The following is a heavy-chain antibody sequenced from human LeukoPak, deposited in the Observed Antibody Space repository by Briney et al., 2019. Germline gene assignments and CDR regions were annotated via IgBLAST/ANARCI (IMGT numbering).Heavy chain of an antibody. CDR3: ARAAYMSSPDY. J-gene: IGHJ4*02. CDR1: GFTFSSYW. V-gene: IGHV3-74*01. D-gene: IGHD6-6*01. CDR2: IDHDGSST. Sequence: PGGSLRLSCAASGFTFSSYWMLWVRQAPGKGPVWVSRIDHDGSSTTYAESVKGRFTISRDNAKNTLYLQMSSLRGEDTAVYYCARAAYMSSPDYWGQGTLVTVSS.